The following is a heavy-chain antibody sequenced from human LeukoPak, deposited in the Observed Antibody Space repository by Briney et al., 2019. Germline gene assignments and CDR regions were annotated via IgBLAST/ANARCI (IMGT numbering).Heavy chain of an antibody. V-gene: IGHV4-39*07. Sequence: SETLSLTCTVSGGFIRSSSYYWVWIRQPPGKGLEWIGSVYYSGSTYYNPSLKSRVDISVDTSKNQFSLKLSSVTAADTAVYYCARTDYYFDYWGQGTLVTVSS. CDR2: VYYSGST. J-gene: IGHJ4*02. CDR1: GGFIRSSSYY. D-gene: IGHD3/OR15-3a*01. CDR3: ARTDYYFDY.